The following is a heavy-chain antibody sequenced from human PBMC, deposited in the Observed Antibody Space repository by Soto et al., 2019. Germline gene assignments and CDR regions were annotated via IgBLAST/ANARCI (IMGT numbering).Heavy chain of an antibody. D-gene: IGHD3-16*01. CDR2: ISPYTGNT. CDR3: VMVDNYVTPTPQDV. Sequence: QVQLVQSGDEVKKPGASVKVSCKASGYIFVNYGIAWVRQAPGQGLEWMGWISPYTGNTHSATKVQGSLTMTTDTSQRTAYMDLGSLTSDDTAVYYCVMVDNYVTPTPQDVWGQGTTVTVSS. CDR1: GYIFVNYG. V-gene: IGHV1-18*01. J-gene: IGHJ6*02.